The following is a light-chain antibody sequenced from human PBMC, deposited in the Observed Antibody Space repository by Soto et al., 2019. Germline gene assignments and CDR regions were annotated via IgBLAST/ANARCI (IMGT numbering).Light chain of an antibody. CDR2: GAS. V-gene: IGKV3-20*01. CDR1: QSVNSN. CDR3: QQYGSSSIT. J-gene: IGKJ5*01. Sequence: EMLMTQSPATLSVSPGERATLSCGASQSVNSNLAWYQQKLGQAPRVLIYGASTRATGIPDRFSGSGSGTDFTLTISRLEPEDFAVYYCQQYGSSSITFGQGTRLRL.